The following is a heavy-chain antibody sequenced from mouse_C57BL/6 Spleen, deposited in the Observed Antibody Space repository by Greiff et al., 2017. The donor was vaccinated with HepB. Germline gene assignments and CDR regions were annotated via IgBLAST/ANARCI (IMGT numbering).Heavy chain of an antibody. CDR3: TRAGTMITTDYAMDY. D-gene: IGHD2-4*01. CDR1: GYTFTDYE. Sequence: VQLQQSGAELVRPGASVTLSCKASGYTFTDYEMHWVKQTPVHGLEWIGAIDPETGGTAYNQKFKGKAILTADKSSSTAYMELRSLTSEDSAVYYGTRAGTMITTDYAMDYWGQGTSVTVSS. CDR2: IDPETGGT. J-gene: IGHJ4*01. V-gene: IGHV1-15*01.